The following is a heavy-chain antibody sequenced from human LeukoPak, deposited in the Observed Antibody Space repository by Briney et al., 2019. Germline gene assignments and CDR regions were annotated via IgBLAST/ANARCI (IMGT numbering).Heavy chain of an antibody. J-gene: IGHJ6*03. V-gene: IGHV4-59*01. CDR3: ARGLRPLEWFLYYMDV. D-gene: IGHD3-3*01. CDR1: GGSISSYY. Sequence: PSETLSLTCTVSGGSISSYYWSWIRQPPGKGLEWIGYIYYSGSTNYNPSLKSRVTISVDTSKNRFSLKLSSVTAADTAVYYCARGLRPLEWFLYYMDVWGKGTTVTVSS. CDR2: IYYSGST.